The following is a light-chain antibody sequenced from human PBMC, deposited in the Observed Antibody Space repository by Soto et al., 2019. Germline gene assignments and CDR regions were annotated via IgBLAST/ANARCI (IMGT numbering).Light chain of an antibody. CDR1: QSVSSN. V-gene: IGKV3-15*01. CDR3: QKYNNWRTWT. CDR2: GAS. Sequence: EIVMTQSPATLSVSPGERATLSCRASQSVSSNLAWYQQKPGQAPRLLIYGASTRATGIPDRFSGSGSGTEFTLTISSLQSEDFAVYYCQKYNNWRTWTFGQGTKVDIK. J-gene: IGKJ1*01.